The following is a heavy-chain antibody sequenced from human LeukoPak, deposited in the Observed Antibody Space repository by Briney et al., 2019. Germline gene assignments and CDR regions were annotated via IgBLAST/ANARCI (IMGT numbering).Heavy chain of an antibody. J-gene: IGHJ3*02. CDR1: GGSISSSSYY. D-gene: IGHD3-3*01. CDR2: IYYSGST. CDR3: ASLPLRFLEWLYAFDI. V-gene: IGHV4-39*01. Sequence: SETLSLTCTVSGGSISSSSYYWGWIRQPPGEGLEWIGSIYYSGSTYYNPSLKSRVTISVDTSKNQFSLKLSSVTAADTAVYYCASLPLRFLEWLYAFDIWGQGTMVTVSS.